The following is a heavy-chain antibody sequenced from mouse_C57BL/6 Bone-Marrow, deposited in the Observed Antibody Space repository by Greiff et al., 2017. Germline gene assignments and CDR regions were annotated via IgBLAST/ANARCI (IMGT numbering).Heavy chain of an antibody. CDR2: INPSSGYT. V-gene: IGHV1-4*01. CDR1: GYTFTSYT. J-gene: IGHJ2*01. Sequence: QVQLQQSGAELARPGASVKMSCKASGYTFTSYTMHWVKQRPGQGLEWIGYINPSSGYTKYNQKFKDKATLTADKSSSTAYMQLSSLTSEDSAVYNSARGYYDVFDYWGQGTTLTVSS. CDR3: ARGYYDVFDY. D-gene: IGHD2-4*01.